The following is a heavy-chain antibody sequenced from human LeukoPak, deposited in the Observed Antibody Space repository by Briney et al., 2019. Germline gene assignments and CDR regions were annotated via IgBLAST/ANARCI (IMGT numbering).Heavy chain of an antibody. J-gene: IGHJ3*02. D-gene: IGHD6-13*01. Sequence: PGRSLRLSCAASGFTFSSYSMNWVRQAPGKGLEWVSSISSSSGYIYYADSVKGRFTISRDNAKNSLYLQMNSLRAEDTAVYYCARDRVAAAGDTDAFDIWGQGTMVTVSS. CDR3: ARDRVAAAGDTDAFDI. CDR1: GFTFSSYS. CDR2: ISSSSGYI. V-gene: IGHV3-21*01.